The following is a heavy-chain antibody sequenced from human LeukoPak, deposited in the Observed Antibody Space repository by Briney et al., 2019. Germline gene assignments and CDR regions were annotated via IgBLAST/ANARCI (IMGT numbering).Heavy chain of an antibody. CDR2: ISGSGGST. V-gene: IGHV3-23*01. D-gene: IGHD1-26*01. J-gene: IGHJ4*02. CDR1: GITLSNYG. CDR3: ARDSIVGATVVY. Sequence: GGSLRLSCAVSGITLSNYGMSWVRQAPGRGLEWVAGISGSGGSTNYADSVKGRFTISRDNAKNTLYLQMNSLRAEDTAVYYCARDSIVGATVVYWGQGTLVTVSS.